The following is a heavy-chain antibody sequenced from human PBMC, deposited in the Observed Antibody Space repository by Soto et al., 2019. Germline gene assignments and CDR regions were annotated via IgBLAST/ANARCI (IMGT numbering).Heavy chain of an antibody. CDR3: AKGYCSSTSCYGCSGGSCYSGIFDY. CDR2: IKQDGSEK. J-gene: IGHJ4*02. Sequence: GGSLRLSCVASGFTCSSYWLSWVRQAPGKGLEWVANIKQDGSEKYYVDSVKGRFTISRDNAKNSLYLQMNSLRAEDTALYYCAKGYCSSTSCYGCSGGSCYSGIFDYWGQGTLVTVSS. CDR1: GFTCSSYW. V-gene: IGHV3-7*05. D-gene: IGHD2-2*01.